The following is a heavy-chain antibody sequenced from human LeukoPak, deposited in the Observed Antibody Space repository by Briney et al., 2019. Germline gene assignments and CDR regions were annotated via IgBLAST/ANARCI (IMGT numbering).Heavy chain of an antibody. J-gene: IGHJ4*02. CDR1: GFAFSSYA. Sequence: GGPLRLSCAASGFAFSSYAMGWVRQSPGKGLEWVSSISISGDSTANADSVKGRFTISRDNSKSMLFLQMNSLRAEDTALYYCAKIRAAPYPPYYFDYWGQGTLVSVS. V-gene: IGHV3-23*01. CDR3: AKIRAAPYPPYYFDY. CDR2: ISISGDST.